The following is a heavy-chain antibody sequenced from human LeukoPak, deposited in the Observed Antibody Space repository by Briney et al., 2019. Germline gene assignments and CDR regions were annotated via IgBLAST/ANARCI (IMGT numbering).Heavy chain of an antibody. D-gene: IGHD6-6*01. Sequence: PSETLSLTCSVSGGSISSSSHYWVWIRQPPGRGLEWIGNIYYSGSTYYSPSLKSRVTMSVDTSKNRFSLRLSSATAADTAVYYCARYSSSSGWFDPWGQGTLVTVSS. J-gene: IGHJ5*02. CDR1: GGSISSSSHY. CDR2: IYYSGST. V-gene: IGHV4-39*01. CDR3: ARYSSSSGWFDP.